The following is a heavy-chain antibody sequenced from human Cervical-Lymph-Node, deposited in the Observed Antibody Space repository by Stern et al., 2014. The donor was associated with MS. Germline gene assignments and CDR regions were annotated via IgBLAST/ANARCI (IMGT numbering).Heavy chain of an antibody. V-gene: IGHV4-59*08. J-gene: IGHJ4*02. CDR3: ARLSTAVDF. CDR2: ISPSGDT. CDR1: GGSISSRY. Sequence: QVQLQQSGPGLVKPSETLSLTCAVSGGSISSRYWGWIRQPPGKGLEWIGLISPSGDTKYNPSLHSRVTLSLETSKTHFPLKVTSVTAADTAVYYCARLSTAVDFWGQGTLVTVSS.